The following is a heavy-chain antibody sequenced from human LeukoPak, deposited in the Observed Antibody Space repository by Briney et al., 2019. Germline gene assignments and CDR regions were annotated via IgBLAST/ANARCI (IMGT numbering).Heavy chain of an antibody. CDR3: ARLLGHAY. Sequence: SETLSLTCTVSGDSMNRGSYFWGWIRQPPGKGLEWIGGIHYSEVTYYNPSLKSRVTTSKDTSKSQFSLKLTSVTAADTAVYYCARLLGHAYWGQGILVAVSS. D-gene: IGHD2-8*02. CDR2: IHYSEVT. J-gene: IGHJ4*02. V-gene: IGHV4-39*01. CDR1: GDSMNRGSYF.